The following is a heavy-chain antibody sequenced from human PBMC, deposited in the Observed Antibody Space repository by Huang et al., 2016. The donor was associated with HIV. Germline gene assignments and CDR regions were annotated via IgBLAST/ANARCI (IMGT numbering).Heavy chain of an antibody. Sequence: QVQLVQSGAEVKKPGASVKVSCKASGYIFISYAMHWVRKAPGQRLEWMGWINAGNGNTKYSQKFQGRVTITRDTSASTVYMELSSLRSEDTAVYYWARRSYDILTGYYQFDYWGQGTLVTVSS. CDR2: INAGNGNT. CDR1: GYIFISYA. D-gene: IGHD3-9*01. J-gene: IGHJ4*02. CDR3: ARRSYDILTGYYQFDY. V-gene: IGHV1-3*01.